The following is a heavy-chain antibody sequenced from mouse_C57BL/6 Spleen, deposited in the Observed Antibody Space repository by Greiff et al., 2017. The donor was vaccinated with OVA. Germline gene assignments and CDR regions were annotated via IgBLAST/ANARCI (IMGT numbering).Heavy chain of an antibody. CDR3: ARDMGTRAMDY. CDR1: GFTFTDYY. V-gene: IGHV7-3*01. CDR2: IRNKANGYTT. Sequence: EVKLVESGGGLVQPGGSLSLSCAASGFTFTDYYMSWVRQPPGKALEWLGFIRNKANGYTTEYSASVKGRFTISRDNSQSILYLQMNALRAEDSATYYCARDMGTRAMDYWGQGTSVTVSS. D-gene: IGHD3-3*01. J-gene: IGHJ4*01.